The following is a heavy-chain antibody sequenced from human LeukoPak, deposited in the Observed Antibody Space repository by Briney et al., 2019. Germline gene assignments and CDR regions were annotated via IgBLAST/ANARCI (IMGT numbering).Heavy chain of an antibody. V-gene: IGHV3-23*01. CDR1: GFTFTTYA. Sequence: GGSLRLSCVASGFTFTTYAMSWVRQAPGMGLEWVSTIRNNGADTYYADSVKGRLSISRDNSKNTLYLQINSLRAEDTAMFYCAKSMSTAYRGFFDFWGQGTLVSVSS. CDR3: AKSMSTAYRGFFDF. CDR2: IRNNGADT. D-gene: IGHD5-18*01. J-gene: IGHJ4*02.